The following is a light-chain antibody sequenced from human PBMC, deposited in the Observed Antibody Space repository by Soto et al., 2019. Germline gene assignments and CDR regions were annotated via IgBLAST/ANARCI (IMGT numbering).Light chain of an antibody. CDR3: HQYARSPWT. CDR2: GSS. J-gene: IGKJ1*01. Sequence: EVVLTQSPGTLSLSPGDTATLSCRASQTISSGYLAWYQQKAGQAPRLLIYGSSGRASDIPDRFSGSGSGTDFTLTISSLEPEDFAVYYCHQYARSPWTFGQGTHLEIK. V-gene: IGKV3-20*01. CDR1: QTISSGY.